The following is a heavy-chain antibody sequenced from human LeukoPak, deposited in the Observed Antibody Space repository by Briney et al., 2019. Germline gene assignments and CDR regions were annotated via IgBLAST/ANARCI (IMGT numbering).Heavy chain of an antibody. CDR3: ARDSSGWYHWFDS. J-gene: IGHJ5*01. D-gene: IGHD6-19*01. CDR2: ISSSSSTI. Sequence: GGSLRLSCAASGFTFSNYDMNWVRQAPGKGLEWVSYISSSSSTIYYADSVKGRFTISRDNGKNSLYLQMNSLRAEDTAVYYCARDSSGWYHWFDSWGQGTLVTVSS. CDR1: GFTFSNYD. V-gene: IGHV3-48*01.